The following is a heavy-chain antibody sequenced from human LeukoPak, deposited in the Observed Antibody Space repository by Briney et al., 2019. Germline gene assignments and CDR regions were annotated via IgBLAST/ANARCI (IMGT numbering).Heavy chain of an antibody. CDR1: GFTFSSHA. V-gene: IGHV3-30*14. CDR3: ARGSSMVRGVIYMDV. CDR2: ISSDGSYK. J-gene: IGHJ6*04. D-gene: IGHD3-10*01. Sequence: PGGSLRLSCAASGFTFSSHALHWVRQAPGKGLEWVAVISSDGSYKYYADSVKGRFTISRDNSKNTLYLQMNSLRAEDTAVYYCARGSSMVRGVIYMDVWGKGTTVTISS.